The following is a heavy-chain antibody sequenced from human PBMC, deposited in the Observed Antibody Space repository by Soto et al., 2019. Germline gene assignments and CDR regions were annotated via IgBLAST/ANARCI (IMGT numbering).Heavy chain of an antibody. CDR3: ARDLAAVPRAFDY. CDR2: AYYTGTT. D-gene: IGHD6-13*01. V-gene: IGHV4-59*01. Sequence: SETLSLTCTVSGGSISSYFYIWVRQPPGKGLEWIGSAYYTGTTDYNPSLKSRVTISVDTSKTQFSLNLRSVTAADTAVYYCARDLAAVPRAFDYWGRGTLVTVSS. CDR1: GGSISSYF. J-gene: IGHJ4*02.